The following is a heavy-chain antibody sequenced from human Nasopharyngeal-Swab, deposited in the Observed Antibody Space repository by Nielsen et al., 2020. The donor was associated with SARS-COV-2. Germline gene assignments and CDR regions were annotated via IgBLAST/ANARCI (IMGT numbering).Heavy chain of an antibody. D-gene: IGHD1-26*01. V-gene: IGHV3-74*01. J-gene: IGHJ4*02. CDR2: IDEYGAIT. Sequence: GGSLRLSCAASGYSFSRYWMHWVRQTPGDGLVWVSRIDEYGAITNYADSVEGRFTISRDNARNTLYLQMNSLRPEDTAAYYCTRDIGGRAAYWGQGTLVTVSS. CDR1: GYSFSRYW. CDR3: TRDIGGRAAY.